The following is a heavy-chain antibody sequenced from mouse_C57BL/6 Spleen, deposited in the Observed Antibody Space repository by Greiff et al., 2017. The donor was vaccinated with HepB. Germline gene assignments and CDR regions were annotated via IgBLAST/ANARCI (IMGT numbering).Heavy chain of an antibody. CDR2: IWRGGST. Sequence: VQLVESGPGLVQPSQSLSITCTVSGFSLTSYGVHWVRQSPGKGLEWLGVIWRGGSTDYNAAFMSRLSITKDNSKSQVFFKMNSLRTDDTAIYYCAKSITTVASYWYFDVWGTGTTVTVSS. CDR1: GFSLTSYG. D-gene: IGHD1-1*01. CDR3: AKSITTVASYWYFDV. V-gene: IGHV2-5*01. J-gene: IGHJ1*03.